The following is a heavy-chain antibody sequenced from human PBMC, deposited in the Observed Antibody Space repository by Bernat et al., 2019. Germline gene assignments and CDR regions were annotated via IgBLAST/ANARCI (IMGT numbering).Heavy chain of an antibody. V-gene: IGHV3-21*01. CDR3: ARGEDSGYDFDY. CDR1: GFTFSSYS. J-gene: IGHJ4*02. D-gene: IGHD5-12*01. Sequence: EVQLVESGGGLVQPGGSLRLSCAASGFTFSSYSMNWVRQAPGKGLEWVSSISSSSSYIYYADSVKGRFTISRDNAKNSLYLQMNSLRAEDTAVYYCARGEDSGYDFDYWGQGTLVTVSS. CDR2: ISSSSSYI.